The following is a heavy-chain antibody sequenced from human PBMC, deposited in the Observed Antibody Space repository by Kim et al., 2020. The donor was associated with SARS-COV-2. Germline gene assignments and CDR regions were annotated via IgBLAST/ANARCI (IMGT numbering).Heavy chain of an antibody. D-gene: IGHD5-18*01. CDR3: AKGGGGYSYGHDY. Sequence: GGSLRLSCAASGFTFSSYAMSWVRQAPGKGLEWVSAISGSGGSTYYADSVKGRVTISRDNSKNTLYLQVNSLRAEDTAVYYCAKGGGGYSYGHDYWGQGTLVTVS. V-gene: IGHV3-23*01. J-gene: IGHJ4*02. CDR1: GFTFSSYA. CDR2: ISGSGGST.